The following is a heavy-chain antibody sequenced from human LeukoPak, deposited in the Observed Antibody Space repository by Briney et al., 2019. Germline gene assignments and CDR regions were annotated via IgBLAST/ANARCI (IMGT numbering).Heavy chain of an antibody. Sequence: GGSLRLSCAASGFSFSTYGMHWVRQAPGKGLEWVAVISHDGNNKYYVDSVKGRFTISRDNSKNTLYLQMNSLRAEDTAVYYCARGHTAMEHPNIDYWGQGTLVTVSS. CDR2: ISHDGNNK. CDR1: GFSFSTYG. J-gene: IGHJ4*02. V-gene: IGHV3-30*03. D-gene: IGHD5-18*01. CDR3: ARGHTAMEHPNIDY.